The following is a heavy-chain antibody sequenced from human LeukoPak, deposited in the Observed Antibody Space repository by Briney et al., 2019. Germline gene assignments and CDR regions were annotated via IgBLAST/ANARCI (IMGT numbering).Heavy chain of an antibody. CDR3: AKSEGSGYGLDY. J-gene: IGHJ4*02. CDR1: GFTVSSNY. Sequence: GGSLRLSCAASGFTVSSNYMTWVRQAPEKGLEWVSIIYSDGSTYYTDSVQGRFTISRDNSRNTLYLQMNSLRAEDTAVYYCAKSEGSGYGLDYWGQGTLVTVSS. CDR2: IYSDGST. V-gene: IGHV3-53*05. D-gene: IGHD5-12*01.